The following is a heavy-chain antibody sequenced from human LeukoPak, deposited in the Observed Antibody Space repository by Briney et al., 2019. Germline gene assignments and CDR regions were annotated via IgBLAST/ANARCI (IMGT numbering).Heavy chain of an antibody. CDR1: GGSFSGYY. CDR2: INHSGST. D-gene: IGHD3-10*01. V-gene: IGHV4-34*01. Sequence: SETLSLTCAVYGGSFSGYYWSWIRQPPGKGLEWIGEINHSGSTNYNPSLKSRVTISVDTSKNQFSLKLSSVTAADTAVYYCARGRPVSITMVRAYNWFDPWGQGTLVTVSS. CDR3: ARGRPVSITMVRAYNWFDP. J-gene: IGHJ5*02.